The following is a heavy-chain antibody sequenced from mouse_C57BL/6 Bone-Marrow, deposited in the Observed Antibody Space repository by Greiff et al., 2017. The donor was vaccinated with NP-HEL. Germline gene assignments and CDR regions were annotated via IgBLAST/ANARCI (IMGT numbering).Heavy chain of an antibody. Sequence: VQLQQSGAELVRPGASVKLSCTASGFNIKDDYMHWVKQRPEQGLEWIGWIDPENGDTEYASKFQGKATITADTSSNTAYLQLSSLTSEYTAVYYCTPAYYFDYWGQGTTLTVSS. J-gene: IGHJ2*01. CDR3: TPAYYFDY. CDR1: GFNIKDDY. CDR2: IDPENGDT. V-gene: IGHV14-4*01.